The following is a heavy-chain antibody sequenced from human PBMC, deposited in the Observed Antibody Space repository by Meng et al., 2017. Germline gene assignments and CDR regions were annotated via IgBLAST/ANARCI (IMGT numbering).Heavy chain of an antibody. CDR1: GYTFTSYS. CDR3: ARDRSSGWYEYYYYYYGMDV. V-gene: IGHV1-18*01. CDR2: ISAYNGNT. Sequence: ASVKVSCKASGYTFTSYSISWVRQAPGQGLEWMGWISAYNGNTNYAQKLQGRVTMTTDTSTSTAYMELRSLRSDDTAVYYCARDRSSGWYEYYYYYYGMDVWGQGTTVTVSS. D-gene: IGHD6-19*01. J-gene: IGHJ6*02.